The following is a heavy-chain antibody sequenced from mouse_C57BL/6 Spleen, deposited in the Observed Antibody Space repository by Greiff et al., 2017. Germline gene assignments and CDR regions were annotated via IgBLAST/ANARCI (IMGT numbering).Heavy chain of an antibody. D-gene: IGHD4-1*01. V-gene: IGHV1-47*01. CDR2: FHPYNDDT. Sequence: VNVVESGAELVKPGASVKMSCKASGYTFTTYPLEWMKQNPGQSLEWIGNFHPYNDDTKYNEKFKGKATLTVEKSSSTVYLELSRLTSDDSAVYYCARGGTGGGFDYWGQGTTLTVSS. CDR3: ARGGTGGGFDY. CDR1: GYTFTTYP. J-gene: IGHJ2*01.